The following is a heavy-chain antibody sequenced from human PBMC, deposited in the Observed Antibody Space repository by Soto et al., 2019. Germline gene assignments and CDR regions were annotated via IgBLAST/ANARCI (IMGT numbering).Heavy chain of an antibody. CDR2: IYHSGST. Sequence: SETLSLTCAVSGGSISSSNWWSWVRQPPGKGLEWIGEIYHSGSTNCNPSLKSRVTISVDKSKNQFSLKLSSVTAADTAVYYCARDSYCSSTSCYNWFDPWGQGTLVTVSS. V-gene: IGHV4-4*02. D-gene: IGHD2-2*01. CDR3: ARDSYCSSTSCYNWFDP. CDR1: GGSISSSNW. J-gene: IGHJ5*02.